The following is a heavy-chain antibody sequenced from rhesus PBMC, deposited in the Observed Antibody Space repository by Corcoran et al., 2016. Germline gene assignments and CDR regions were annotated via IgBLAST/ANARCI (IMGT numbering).Heavy chain of an antibody. CDR1: GASIRSYW. J-gene: IGHJ6*01. D-gene: IGHD3-28*01. Sequence: QLQLQESGPGLVKPSEPLSLTCAVSGASIRSYWWSCLRPPPGPGLAWIGEINGNSGSTYYNPSLKSRVTISKDASKSQFSLKLSSVTAADTAVYYCARYYNGGRYGLDSWGQGVVVTVSS. CDR2: INGNSGST. CDR3: ARYYNGGRYGLDS. V-gene: IGHV4-80*01.